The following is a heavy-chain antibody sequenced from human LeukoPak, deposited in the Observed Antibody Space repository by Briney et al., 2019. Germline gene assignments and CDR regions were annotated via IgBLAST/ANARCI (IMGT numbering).Heavy chain of an antibody. V-gene: IGHV4-39*07. CDR1: GGSISSSSYY. D-gene: IGHD3-16*01. CDR3: ATSTLWGSWHN. J-gene: IGHJ4*02. Sequence: PSETLSLTCTVSGGSISSSSYYWGWLRPSPGRGLEWIGTIYYSGSTYYNPSLKSRVTISIDTSKNQFSLKLSSVTAADTAVYYCATSTLWGSWHNWGQGTLVTVSS. CDR2: IYYSGST.